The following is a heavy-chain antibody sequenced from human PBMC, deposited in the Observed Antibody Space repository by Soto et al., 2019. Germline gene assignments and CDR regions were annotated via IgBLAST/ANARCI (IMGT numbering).Heavy chain of an antibody. D-gene: IGHD3-3*01. Sequence: QVQLVQSGAEVKKPGASVKVSCKASGYTFTDYYMHWVRQAPGQGLEWMGWINPNSGGTKYAQKFQGWVTMTTDTSISTAYMELSRLSDTAVYYCAREIRSGYYKYWYFDIWGRGTLVTVSS. CDR2: INPNSGGT. CDR1: GYTFTDYY. V-gene: IGHV1-2*04. J-gene: IGHJ2*01. CDR3: AREIRSGYYKYWYFDI.